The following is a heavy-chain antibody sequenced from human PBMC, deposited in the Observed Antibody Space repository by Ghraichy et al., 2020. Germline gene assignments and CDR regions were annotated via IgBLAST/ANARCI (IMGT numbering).Heavy chain of an antibody. CDR2: IYYSGST. Sequence: ETLSLTCTVSGGSISSSSYYWGWIRQPPGKGLEWIGSIYYSGSTYYNPSLKSRVTISVDTSKNQFSLKLSSVTAADTAVYYCAADYYDSSGYYYILWGQGTLVTVSS. J-gene: IGHJ4*02. CDR1: GGSISSSSYY. V-gene: IGHV4-39*01. CDR3: AADYYDSSGYYYIL. D-gene: IGHD3-22*01.